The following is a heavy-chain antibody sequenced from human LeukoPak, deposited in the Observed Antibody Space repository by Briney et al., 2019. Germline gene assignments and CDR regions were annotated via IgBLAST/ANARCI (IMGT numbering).Heavy chain of an antibody. D-gene: IGHD2-2*02. V-gene: IGHV1-69*02. Sequence: SVKVSCKASGGTFSSYTISWVRQAPGQGLEWMGRIIPILGIANYAQKFQGRVTVTADKSTSTAYMELSSLRSEDTAVYYCARVRYCSSTSCYTFDYWGQGTLVTVSS. J-gene: IGHJ4*02. CDR1: GGTFSSYT. CDR2: IIPILGIA. CDR3: ARVRYCSSTSCYTFDY.